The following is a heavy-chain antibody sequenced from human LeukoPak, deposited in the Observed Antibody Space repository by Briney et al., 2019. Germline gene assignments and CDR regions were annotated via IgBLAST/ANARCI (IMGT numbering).Heavy chain of an antibody. D-gene: IGHD2-2*01. CDR3: ARVPAPIYYFDY. J-gene: IGHJ4*02. V-gene: IGHV4-39*01. CDR1: GGSISSSSYY. CDR2: IYYSGST. Sequence: SETLSLTCTVSGGSISSSSYYWGWIRQPPGKGLEWIGSIYYSGSTYYNPSLKSRVTISVDTSKNQFSLKLSSVTAADTAVYYCARVPAPIYYFDYWGQGTLVTASS.